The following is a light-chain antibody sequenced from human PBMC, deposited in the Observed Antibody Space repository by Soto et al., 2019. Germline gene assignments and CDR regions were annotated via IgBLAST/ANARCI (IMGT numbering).Light chain of an antibody. J-gene: IGKJ1*01. V-gene: IGKV3-20*01. CDR1: QSVSSY. CDR3: QQYGSSPPP. CDR2: GAS. Sequence: EIVLTQSPATLSLSPGERATLSCRASQSVSSYLAWYQQKPGQAPRLLIYGASSRATGIPDRFSGSGSGTNFTLTISRLEPEDFAVDYRQQYGSSPPPCAQGTKVDIK.